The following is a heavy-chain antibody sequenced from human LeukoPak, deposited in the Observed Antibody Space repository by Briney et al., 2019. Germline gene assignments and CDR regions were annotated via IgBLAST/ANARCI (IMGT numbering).Heavy chain of an antibody. J-gene: IGHJ4*02. V-gene: IGHV3-30*04. CDR1: GFTSSSCA. Sequence: GGSLRLSCAASGFTSSSCATHWVRQPPGRGREWVAFISYDGSNKYYADTVKGRFTISRDNSKNTLYLQMNSLRAEDTAVYYCAPDWLVLDYWGQGTLVTVSS. CDR3: APDWLVLDY. CDR2: ISYDGSNK. D-gene: IGHD6-19*01.